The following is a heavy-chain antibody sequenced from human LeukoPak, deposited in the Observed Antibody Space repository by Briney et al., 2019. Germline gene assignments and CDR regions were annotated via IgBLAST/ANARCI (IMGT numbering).Heavy chain of an antibody. CDR2: ISGSGGST. CDR3: AKDDQHCSSTSCYAANWFDP. CDR1: GFTFSSYG. D-gene: IGHD2-2*01. Sequence: GGSLRFSCAASGFTFSSYGMSWVRQAPGKGLEWVSAISGSGGSTYYADSVKGRFTISRDNSKNTLYLQMNSLRAEDTAVYYCAKDDQHCSSTSCYAANWFDPWGQGTLVTVSS. J-gene: IGHJ5*02. V-gene: IGHV3-23*01.